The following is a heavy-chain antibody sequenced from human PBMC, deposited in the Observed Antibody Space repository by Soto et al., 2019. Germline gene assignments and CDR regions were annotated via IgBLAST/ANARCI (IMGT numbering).Heavy chain of an antibody. Sequence: SETLSLTCAVYGGSFSGYYWSWIRQPPGKGLEWIGEINHSGSTNYNPSLKSRVTISVDTSKNQFSLKLSSVTAADTAVYYCARGGGSLYDSSGYYYVRYYYGMDVRGQGNTGTVSS. CDR2: INHSGST. CDR1: GGSFSGYY. J-gene: IGHJ6*02. D-gene: IGHD3-22*01. CDR3: ARGGGSLYDSSGYYYVRYYYGMDV. V-gene: IGHV4-34*01.